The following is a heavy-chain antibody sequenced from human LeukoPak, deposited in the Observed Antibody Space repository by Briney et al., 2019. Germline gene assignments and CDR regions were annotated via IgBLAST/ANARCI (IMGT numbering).Heavy chain of an antibody. V-gene: IGHV1-2*02. CDR1: GYTFTNYH. D-gene: IGHD3-3*01. CDR2: INPNSGGT. J-gene: IGHJ4*02. CDR3: ARVQTTGLLEWLY. Sequence: ASVKVTCKASGYTFTNYHMHWVRQAPGQGLEWMGWINPNSGGTNYAQKFQGRVTMTRDTSISTAYMELSSLTSDDTAIYYCARVQTTGLLEWLYWGQGALVTVSS.